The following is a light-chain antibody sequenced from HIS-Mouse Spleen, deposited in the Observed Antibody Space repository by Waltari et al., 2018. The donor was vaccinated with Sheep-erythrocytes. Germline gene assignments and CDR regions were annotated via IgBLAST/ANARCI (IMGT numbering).Light chain of an antibody. CDR2: DVS. V-gene: IGLV2-11*01. CDR3: CSYAGSSTPWV. J-gene: IGLJ3*02. CDR1: SSDVGGYNY. Sequence: QSALTQPASVSGSPGQSVPISCPGTSSDVGGYNYVPWYQQHPGKAPKRMIHDVSKRPSGVPDRFSGSKSGNTASLTISGLQAEDEADYYCCSYAGSSTPWVFGGGTKLTVL.